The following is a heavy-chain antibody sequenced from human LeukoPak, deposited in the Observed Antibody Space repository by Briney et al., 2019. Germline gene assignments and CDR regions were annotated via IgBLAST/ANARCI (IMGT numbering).Heavy chain of an antibody. J-gene: IGHJ6*03. CDR2: IYYSGST. CDR1: GGSISSSSYY. CDR3: ARLVGNVVVTAEYYMDV. D-gene: IGHD2-21*02. V-gene: IGHV4-39*01. Sequence: SETLSLTCTVSGGSISSSSYYWGWIRQPPGKGLEWIGSIYYSGSTYYNPSLKSRVTISVDTSKNQFSLKLSSVTAADTAVYYCARLVGNVVVTAEYYMDVWGKGTTVTISS.